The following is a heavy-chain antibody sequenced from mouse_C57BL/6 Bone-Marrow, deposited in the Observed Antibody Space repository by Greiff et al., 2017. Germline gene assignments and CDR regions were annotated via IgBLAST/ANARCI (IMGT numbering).Heavy chain of an antibody. CDR3: ARRSSTMVTPWFAY. D-gene: IGHD2-2*01. CDR2: IYPGSGST. Sequence: VQLQQPGAELVKPGASVKMSCKASGYTFTSYWITWVKPRPGPGLEWIGDIYPGSGSTNYNEKFKSKATLTVDTSSSTAYMQLSSLTSEDSAVYDCARRSSTMVTPWFAYWGQGTLVTVSA. CDR1: GYTFTSYW. V-gene: IGHV1-55*01. J-gene: IGHJ3*01.